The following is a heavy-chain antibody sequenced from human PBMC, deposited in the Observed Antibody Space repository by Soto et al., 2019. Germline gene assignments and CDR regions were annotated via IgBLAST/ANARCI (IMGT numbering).Heavy chain of an antibody. CDR2: IYYSGST. CDR3: ARKVVVAATDWFDP. J-gene: IGHJ5*02. Sequence: PSETLSLTCSVSGGSISSSSYYWGWIRQPPGKGLEWIGSIYYSGSTYYNPSLKSRVTISVDTSKNQFSLKLSSVTAADTAVYYCARKVVVAATDWFDPWGKGTLVTVSS. V-gene: IGHV4-39*01. CDR1: GGSISSSSYY. D-gene: IGHD2-15*01.